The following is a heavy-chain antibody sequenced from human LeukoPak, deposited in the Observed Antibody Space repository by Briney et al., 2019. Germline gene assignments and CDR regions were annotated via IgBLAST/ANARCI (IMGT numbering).Heavy chain of an antibody. CDR1: GFTFSSYA. CDR3: AKYYGSGSYYYLIYAFDI. Sequence: GGSLRLSCAASGFTFSSYAMSWVRQAPGKGLEWVAVISYDGSKKYYADSVKGRFAISRDNSKNTLDLQMNSLRTEDTAVYYCAKYYGSGSYYYLIYAFDIWGQGTMVTVSS. D-gene: IGHD3-10*01. CDR2: ISYDGSKK. J-gene: IGHJ3*02. V-gene: IGHV3-30*18.